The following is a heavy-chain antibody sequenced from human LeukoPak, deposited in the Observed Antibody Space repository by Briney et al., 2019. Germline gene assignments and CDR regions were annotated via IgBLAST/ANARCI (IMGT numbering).Heavy chain of an antibody. CDR1: GGSISSYY. V-gene: IGHV4-59*01. Sequence: PSETLSLTCTVSGGSISSYYWSWIRQPPGKGLEWIGYIYYSGSTNYNPSLKSRVTISVDTSKNQFSLKLSSVTAADTAVYYCARVGSVDSSYDSSGYYYLIPRYFDYWGQGTLVTVSS. D-gene: IGHD3-22*01. CDR3: ARVGSVDSSYDSSGYYYLIPRYFDY. CDR2: IYYSGST. J-gene: IGHJ4*02.